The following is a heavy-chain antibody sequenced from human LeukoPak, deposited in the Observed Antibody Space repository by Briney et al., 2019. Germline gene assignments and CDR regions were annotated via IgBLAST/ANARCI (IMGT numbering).Heavy chain of an antibody. CDR2: IYTSGST. CDR1: GGSISSYY. V-gene: IGHV4-4*07. J-gene: IGHJ4*02. Sequence: SETLSLTCTVSGGSISSYYWSWIRQPAGTGLEWIRRIYTSGSTNYNPSLKSRVTMSVDTSKNQFSLKLSSVTAADTAVYYCAREKCSSTSCNHPFDYWGQGTLVTVSS. D-gene: IGHD2-2*01. CDR3: AREKCSSTSCNHPFDY.